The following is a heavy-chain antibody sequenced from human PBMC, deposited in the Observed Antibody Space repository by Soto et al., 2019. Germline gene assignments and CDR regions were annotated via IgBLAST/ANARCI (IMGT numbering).Heavy chain of an antibody. Sequence: SETLSLTCSVSGGSVSSGGHYWSWIRQHPGNGLEWIGYIYNGGSTYYKPSLSSRVTISIDTSKNQFSLRLSSVTAADTAVYYCAREKSLGANYFDSWGQGTQVTVSS. J-gene: IGHJ4*02. CDR1: GGSVSSGGHY. CDR3: AREKSLGANYFDS. V-gene: IGHV4-31*03. D-gene: IGHD1-26*01. CDR2: IYNGGST.